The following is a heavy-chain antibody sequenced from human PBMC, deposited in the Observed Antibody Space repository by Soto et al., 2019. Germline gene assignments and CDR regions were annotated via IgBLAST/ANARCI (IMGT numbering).Heavy chain of an antibody. CDR1: GYTFTGYY. CDR3: ARDMTTVTTGYGMDV. D-gene: IGHD4-17*01. J-gene: IGHJ6*02. Sequence: QVQLVQSGAEVKKPGASVKVSCKASGYTFTGYYMHWVRQAPGQGLEWMGWINPNSGDTNYAQKFQGWVTMTRDTSISTAYMELSRLRSDDTAVYYCARDMTTVTTGYGMDVWGQGTTVTVSS. V-gene: IGHV1-2*04. CDR2: INPNSGDT.